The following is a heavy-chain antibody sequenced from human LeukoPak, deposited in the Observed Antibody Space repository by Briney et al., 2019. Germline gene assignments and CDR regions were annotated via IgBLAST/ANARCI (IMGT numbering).Heavy chain of an antibody. J-gene: IGHJ4*02. CDR2: ISGSGVGT. CDR1: GFTFNNYA. CDR3: AKGTRAAYSSTWVDY. D-gene: IGHD6-13*01. V-gene: IGHV3-23*01. Sequence: GGSLRLSCAASGFTFNNYAMTGVRQAPGKGLEWVSVISGSGVGTSYADSVKGRFTISRDNSKNTPYLQMNSLRVEDTAVYYCAKGTRAAYSSTWVDYWGPGTLVTVSS.